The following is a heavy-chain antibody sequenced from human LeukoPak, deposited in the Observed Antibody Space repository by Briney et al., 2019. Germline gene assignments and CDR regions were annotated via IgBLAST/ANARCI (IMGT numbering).Heavy chain of an antibody. CDR3: AKQGRRGYSYAKSYYFDY. J-gene: IGHJ4*02. CDR2: IYSGGST. Sequence: PGGSLRLSCAASGFTVSSNYMSWVRQAPGKGLEWVSVIYSGGSTYYADSVKGRFTISRDNSKNTLYLQMNSLRPEDTAVYYCAKQGRRGYSYAKSYYFDYWGQGTLVTVSS. CDR1: GFTVSSNY. V-gene: IGHV3-66*04. D-gene: IGHD5-18*01.